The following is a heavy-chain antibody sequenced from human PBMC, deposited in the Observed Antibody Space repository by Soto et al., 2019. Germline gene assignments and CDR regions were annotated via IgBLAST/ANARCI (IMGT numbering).Heavy chain of an antibody. CDR2: FDPEDGET. Sequence: ASVKVSCKVSGYTLTELSMHWVRQAPGKGLEWMGGFDPEDGETIYAQKFQGRVTMTEDTSTDTAYMGLSSLRSEDTAVYYCATAYYGSGSYPLDYWGQGTLVTVSS. V-gene: IGHV1-24*01. D-gene: IGHD3-10*01. J-gene: IGHJ4*02. CDR1: GYTLTELS. CDR3: ATAYYGSGSYPLDY.